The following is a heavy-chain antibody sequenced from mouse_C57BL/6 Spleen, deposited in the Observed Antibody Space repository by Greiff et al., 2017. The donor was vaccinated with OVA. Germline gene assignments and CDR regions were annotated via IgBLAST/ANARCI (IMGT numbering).Heavy chain of an antibody. Sequence: VQLQQSGAELVRPGTSVKVSCKASGYAFTNYLIEWVKQRPGQGLEWIGVINPGSGGTNYNEKFKGKATLTADKSSSTAYMQLSSLTSEDSAVYFCAREGGYEDFDVWGTGTTVTVSS. CDR1: GYAFTNYL. CDR2: INPGSGGT. D-gene: IGHD2-2*01. CDR3: AREGGYEDFDV. V-gene: IGHV1-54*01. J-gene: IGHJ1*03.